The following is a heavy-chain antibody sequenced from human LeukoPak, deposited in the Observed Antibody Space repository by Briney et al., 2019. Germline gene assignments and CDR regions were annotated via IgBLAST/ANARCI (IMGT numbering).Heavy chain of an antibody. CDR2: IIPIFGTA. D-gene: IGHD2-15*01. CDR1: GGTFISYA. V-gene: IGHV1-69*05. J-gene: IGHJ6*03. CDR3: AVAWVAATGPPRWASAPSYYYMDV. Sequence: SVKVSCKASGGTFISYAISWVRQAPGQGLEWMGGIIPIFGTANYAQKFQGRVTITTDESTSTAYMELSSLRSEDTAVYYCAVAWVAATGPPRWASAPSYYYMDVWGKGTTVTVSS.